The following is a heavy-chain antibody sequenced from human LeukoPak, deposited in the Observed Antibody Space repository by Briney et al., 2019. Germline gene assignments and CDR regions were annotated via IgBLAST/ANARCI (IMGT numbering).Heavy chain of an antibody. D-gene: IGHD6-13*01. Sequence: SETLSLTCTVSGDSISTYYWSWIRQPPGKGLEWIGYIYYSGSTNYNPSLKSRVTISVDTSKNQFSLKLSSVTAADTAVYYCARRAEWYSSSWYEDNWFDPWGQGTLVTVSS. J-gene: IGHJ5*02. CDR2: IYYSGST. V-gene: IGHV4-59*01. CDR3: ARRAEWYSSSWYEDNWFDP. CDR1: GDSISTYY.